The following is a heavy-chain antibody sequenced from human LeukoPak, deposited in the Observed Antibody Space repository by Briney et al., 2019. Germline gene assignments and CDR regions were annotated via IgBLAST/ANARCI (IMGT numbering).Heavy chain of an antibody. D-gene: IGHD3-22*01. CDR1: GGTFSSYA. J-gene: IGHJ4*02. V-gene: IGHV1-69*04. Sequence: ASVKVSCKASGGTFSSYAISWVRQAPGQGLEWMGRIIPILDIANYAQKFQGRVTITADKSTSTAYMELSSLRSEDTAVYYCATNPTVDSSGYYFSLVYFDYWGQGTLVTVSS. CDR2: IIPILDIA. CDR3: ATNPTVDSSGYYFSLVYFDY.